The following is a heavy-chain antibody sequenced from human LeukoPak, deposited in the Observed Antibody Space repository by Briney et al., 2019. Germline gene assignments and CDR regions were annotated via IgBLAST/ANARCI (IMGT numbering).Heavy chain of an antibody. J-gene: IGHJ5*02. CDR1: GFTFGNYA. CDR2: ISTDGTT. D-gene: IGHD2-21*01. CDR3: VRNSGELGA. V-gene: IGHV3-23*01. Sequence: PGGSLRLSCAVSGFTFGNYAMTWVRQAPGKGLESVSSISTDGTTYYAHSVKGRFTLSRDNSKNTLHLQMRSLRAEDTAVYYCVRNSGELGAWGQGTLVTVSS.